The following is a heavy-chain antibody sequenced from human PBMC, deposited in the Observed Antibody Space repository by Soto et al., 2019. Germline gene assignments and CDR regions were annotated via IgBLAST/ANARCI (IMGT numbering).Heavy chain of an antibody. CDR2: MYNTGST. CDR1: GGPISGSY. CDR3: ARDLWGYCGTDCYPLDV. D-gene: IGHD2-21*02. V-gene: IGHV4-59*01. J-gene: IGHJ6*02. Sequence: SETLPLTCTASGGPISGSYWSWIRQPPGKGLEWIGYMYNTGSTVYNPSFKSRVTISVDTSKNQFSLKLNSVTAADTAVYYCARDLWGYCGTDCYPLDVWGQGTTVT.